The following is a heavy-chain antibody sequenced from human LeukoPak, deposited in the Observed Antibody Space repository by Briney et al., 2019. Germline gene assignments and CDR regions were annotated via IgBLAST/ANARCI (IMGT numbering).Heavy chain of an antibody. CDR1: GYSFTSYW. Sequence: GASLQISCKGSGYSFTSYWIGWVRQLPGKGLEWMGIIYPGDSDTRYSPSFQGQVTISADKSISTAYLQWSSLKASDTAMYYCARSAGAAPYAFDIWGQGTMVTVSS. D-gene: IGHD6-6*01. J-gene: IGHJ3*02. CDR2: IYPGDSDT. V-gene: IGHV5-51*01. CDR3: ARSAGAAPYAFDI.